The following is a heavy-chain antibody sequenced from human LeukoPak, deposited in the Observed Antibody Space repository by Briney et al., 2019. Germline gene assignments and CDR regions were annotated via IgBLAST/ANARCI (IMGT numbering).Heavy chain of an antibody. CDR2: ISSSSSYI. CDR1: GFSFSSYS. CDR3: ARGASTVVPAADY. V-gene: IGHV3-21*01. J-gene: IGHJ4*02. Sequence: PGGSLRLSCAASGFSFSSYSMNWVRQAPGKGLEWVSSISSSSSYIYYADSVKGRFTISRDNAKNSLYLQMNSLRAEDTAVYYCARGASTVVPAADYWGQGTLVNVSS. D-gene: IGHD2-2*01.